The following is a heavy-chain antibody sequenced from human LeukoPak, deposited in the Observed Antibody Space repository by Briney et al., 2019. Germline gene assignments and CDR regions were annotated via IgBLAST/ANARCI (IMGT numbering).Heavy chain of an antibody. D-gene: IGHD2-21*02. CDR2: ISGSGGST. J-gene: IGHJ4*02. CDR1: GFTFSSYG. Sequence: GGSLRLSCAASGFTFSSYGMSWVRQAPGKGLEWVSAISGSGGSTYYADSVKGRFTISRDNSKNTLYLQMNSLRAEDTAVYYCAKGLLTAPQTYYFDYWGQGTLVTVSS. CDR3: AKGLLTAPQTYYFDY. V-gene: IGHV3-23*01.